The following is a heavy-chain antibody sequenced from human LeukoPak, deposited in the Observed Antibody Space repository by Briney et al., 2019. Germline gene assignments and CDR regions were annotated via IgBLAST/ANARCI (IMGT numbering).Heavy chain of an antibody. Sequence: GESLKISCKGSGYSFTSYWIGWVRQMPGKGLEWMGIIYPGDSDTRHSPSFQGQVTISADKSISNAYLQWSSLKASDTAMYYCASQGSYGDYNHYYYYYMDVWGKGTTVTVSS. CDR3: ASQGSYGDYNHYYYYYMDV. V-gene: IGHV5-51*01. CDR2: IYPGDSDT. D-gene: IGHD4-17*01. J-gene: IGHJ6*03. CDR1: GYSFTSYW.